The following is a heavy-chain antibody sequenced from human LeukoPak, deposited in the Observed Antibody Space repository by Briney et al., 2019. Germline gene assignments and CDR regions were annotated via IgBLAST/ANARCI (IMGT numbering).Heavy chain of an antibody. CDR3: ARKYSGTNPFDD. J-gene: IGHJ4*02. CDR2: INNSGGST. Sequence: GGSLRLSCAASGFTLNNYAMSWVRQAPGKGLEWVSIINNSGGSTYYADSVKGRFTISRDLSKNTLYLQMNSLRAEDTALYYCARKYSGTNPFDDWGQGTLVTVSS. CDR1: GFTLNNYA. V-gene: IGHV3-23*01. D-gene: IGHD1-26*01.